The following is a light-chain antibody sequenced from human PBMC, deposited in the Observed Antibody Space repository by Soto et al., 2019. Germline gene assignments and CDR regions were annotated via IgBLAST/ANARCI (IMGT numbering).Light chain of an antibody. CDR3: SSYTSSSPYV. Sequence: QSALTQPASVSGSPGQSITISCTGTSSDVGGYNYVSWYQQHPGKAPKLMIYDVSNRPSGVSNRFSGSKSGNTASLTISGLQAEDEADYYCSSYTSSSPYVFGTGTKAHRP. CDR2: DVS. J-gene: IGLJ1*01. CDR1: SSDVGGYNY. V-gene: IGLV2-14*01.